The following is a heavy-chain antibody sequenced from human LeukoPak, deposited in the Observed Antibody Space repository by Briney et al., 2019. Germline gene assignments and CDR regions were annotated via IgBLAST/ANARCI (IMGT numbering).Heavy chain of an antibody. D-gene: IGHD3-10*01. CDR1: GGSLSSYY. CDR2: IDTSGST. CDR3: ARDYYGSGSYDY. J-gene: IGHJ4*02. V-gene: IGHV4-4*07. Sequence: SETLSLTCTVSGGSLSSYYWSWIRQPAGKGLEWIGRIDTSGSTNYNPSLKSRVTISVDKSKNQFSLKLSSVTAADTAVYYCARDYYGSGSYDYWGQGTLVTVSS.